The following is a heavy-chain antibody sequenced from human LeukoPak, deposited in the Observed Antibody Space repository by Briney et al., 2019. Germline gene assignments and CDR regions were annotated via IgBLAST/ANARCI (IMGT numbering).Heavy chain of an antibody. Sequence: GASVKVSCKASGYTFTSYGISWVRQAPGQGLEWMGWISAYNGNTNYAQKLQGRVTMTTDTSTSTACMELRSLRSDDTAVYYCARDRAARPELGDYWGQGTLVTVSS. V-gene: IGHV1-18*01. CDR3: ARDRAARPELGDY. D-gene: IGHD6-6*01. CDR1: GYTFTSYG. CDR2: ISAYNGNT. J-gene: IGHJ4*02.